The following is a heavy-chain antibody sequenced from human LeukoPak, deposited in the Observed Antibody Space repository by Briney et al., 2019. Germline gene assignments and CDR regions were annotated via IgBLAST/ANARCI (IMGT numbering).Heavy chain of an antibody. CDR2: INPNSGGT. J-gene: IGHJ4*02. CDR3: ASIPSGYSSGWYDY. V-gene: IGHV1-2*02. D-gene: IGHD6-19*01. Sequence: ASVKVSCKAFGYTFTGYYIHWVRQAPGQGLEWMGWINPNSGGTNYAQKFQGRVTMTRDTSISTVYMELSGLRSDDTAVYFCASIPSGYSSGWYDYWGQGTLVTVSS. CDR1: GYTFTGYY.